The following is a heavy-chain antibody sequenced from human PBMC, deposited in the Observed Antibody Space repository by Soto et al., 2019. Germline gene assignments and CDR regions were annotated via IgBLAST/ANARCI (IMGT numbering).Heavy chain of an antibody. J-gene: IGHJ5*02. CDR3: ARVRGVRGAPP. CDR2: INHSGST. D-gene: IGHD3-10*01. V-gene: IGHV4-34*01. Sequence: QVQLQQWGAGLLKPSETLSLTCAVYGGSFSGYYWSWIRQPPGKGLEWIGEINHSGSTNYNPSLKSRVTISVDTSKKQFSLKLSSVTAADTAVYYCARVRGVRGAPPWGQGTLVTVSS. CDR1: GGSFSGYY.